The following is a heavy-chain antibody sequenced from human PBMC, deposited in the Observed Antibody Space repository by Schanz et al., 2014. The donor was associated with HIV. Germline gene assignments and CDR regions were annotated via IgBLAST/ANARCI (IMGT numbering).Heavy chain of an antibody. V-gene: IGHV3-23*04. D-gene: IGHD2-15*01. CDR3: AKVVRFAMVTAPYYFDS. J-gene: IGHJ4*02. CDR1: GFTFSDHY. Sequence: EVQLVESGGGLVQPGGSLRLSCAASGFTFSDHYMHWVRQAPGKGLDWVSGITGSGVSTYYADSVKGRFTISRDNSKNTLYLQMNSLRAEDTAVYYCAKVVRFAMVTAPYYFDSWGQGTLVTVSS. CDR2: ITGSGVST.